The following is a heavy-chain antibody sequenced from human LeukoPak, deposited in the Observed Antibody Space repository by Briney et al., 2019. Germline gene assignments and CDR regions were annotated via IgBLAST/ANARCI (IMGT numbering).Heavy chain of an antibody. D-gene: IGHD1-26*01. CDR3: GAGREVGATLMPGY. V-gene: IGHV3-43*01. J-gene: IGHJ4*02. CDR2: ISWDGGST. CDR1: GFTFDDYT. Sequence: PGGSLRLSCAASGFTFDDYTMHWVRQAPGKGLEWVSLISWDGGSTYYADSVKGRFTISRDNSKNSLYLQMNSLRTEDTALYYCGAGREVGATLMPGYWGQGTLVTVSS.